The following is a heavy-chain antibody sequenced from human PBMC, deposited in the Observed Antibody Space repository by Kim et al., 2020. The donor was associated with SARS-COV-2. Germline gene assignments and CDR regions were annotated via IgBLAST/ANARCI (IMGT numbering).Heavy chain of an antibody. CDR3: ARDDIIR. D-gene: IGHD2-15*01. Sequence: DGSNKYYADSVKGRFTIARDNSKNTLYLQMNSLRAEETAVYYCARDDIIRWGQGTLVTVSS. V-gene: IGHV3-30*01. CDR2: DGSNK. J-gene: IGHJ4*02.